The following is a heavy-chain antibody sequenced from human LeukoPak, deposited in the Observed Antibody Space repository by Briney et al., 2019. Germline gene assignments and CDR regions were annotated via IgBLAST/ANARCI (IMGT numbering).Heavy chain of an antibody. CDR3: ARDRALSGSYLYYLDY. J-gene: IGHJ4*02. CDR1: GYTFTGYY. CDR2: INPNSGST. D-gene: IGHD1-26*01. Sequence: ASVKVSCKASGYTFTGYYMHWVRQAPGQGLEWMGWINPNSGSTNYAQKFQGRVTMTRDTSISTAYMELSRLRSDDTAVYYCARDRALSGSYLYYLDYWGQGALVTVSS. V-gene: IGHV1-2*02.